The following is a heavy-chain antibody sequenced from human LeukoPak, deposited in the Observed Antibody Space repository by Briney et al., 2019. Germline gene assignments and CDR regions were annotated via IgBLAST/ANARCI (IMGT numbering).Heavy chain of an antibody. J-gene: IGHJ4*02. Sequence: GGSLRLSCAASGFTVSSNYMSWVRQAPGKGLEWVAVISYDGSNKYYADSVKGRFTISRDNSKNTLYLQMNSLRAGDTAVYYCAKDLDGDYHYFDYWGQGTLVTVSS. CDR1: GFTVSSNY. V-gene: IGHV3-30*18. CDR2: ISYDGSNK. D-gene: IGHD4-17*01. CDR3: AKDLDGDYHYFDY.